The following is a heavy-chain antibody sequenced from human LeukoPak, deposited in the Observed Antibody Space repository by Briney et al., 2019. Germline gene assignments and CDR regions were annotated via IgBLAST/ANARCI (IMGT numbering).Heavy chain of an antibody. D-gene: IGHD2-15*01. V-gene: IGHV4-39*01. J-gene: IGHJ3*02. CDR1: GGSISSSSYY. CDR2: IYYSGST. CDR3: AAPSLTYSWVVVAATYDAFDI. Sequence: SGTLSLTCTVSGGSISSSSYYWGWIRQPPGKGLEWIGSIYYSGSTYYNPSLKSRVTISVDTSKNQFSLKLSSVTAADTAVYYCAAPSLTYSWVVVAATYDAFDIWGQGTMVTVSS.